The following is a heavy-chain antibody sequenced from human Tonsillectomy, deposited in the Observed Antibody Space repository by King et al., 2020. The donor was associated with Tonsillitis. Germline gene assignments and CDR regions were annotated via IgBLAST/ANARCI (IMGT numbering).Heavy chain of an antibody. J-gene: IGHJ4*02. D-gene: IGHD2-15*01. CDR1: GFTFSSYA. Sequence: HVQLVESGGGVVQPGRSLRLSCAASGFTFSSYAIHWVRQAPGKGLEWVAVISYDGSNKYYADSVKGRFTISRDNSKNTLYLQMNSLRAEDTAVYYCARDAAIVVVVEATGDFDYWGQGTLVTVSS. CDR2: ISYDGSNK. V-gene: IGHV3-30-3*01. CDR3: ARDAAIVVVVEATGDFDY.